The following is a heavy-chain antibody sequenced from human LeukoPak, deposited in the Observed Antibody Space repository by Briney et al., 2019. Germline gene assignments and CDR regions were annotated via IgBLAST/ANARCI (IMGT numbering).Heavy chain of an antibody. CDR2: INHSGST. J-gene: IGHJ6*02. CDR1: GGSFSVYY. Sequence: NPSETLSLTCAVYGGSFSVYYWSWIRQPPGKGLEWMGDINHSGSTNYNPSLKSRVTISVDTSKNQFSLKLSSVTAADTAVYYCARVQAAAESYYYYYGMDVWGQGTTVTVSS. V-gene: IGHV4-34*01. CDR3: ARVQAAAESYYYYYGMDV. D-gene: IGHD6-13*01.